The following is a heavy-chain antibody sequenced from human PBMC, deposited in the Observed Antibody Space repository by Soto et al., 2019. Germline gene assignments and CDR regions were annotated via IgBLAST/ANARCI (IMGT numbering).Heavy chain of an antibody. CDR2: IIPIFGTA. V-gene: IGHV1-69*06. D-gene: IGHD5-12*01. Sequence: SVKVSCQASGGTFSSYAISWVRQAPGQGLEWMGGIIPIFGTANYAQKFQGRVTITADMSTSTAYMELSSLRSGDTAVYYCAAVPEMATITADYWGQGTLVTVSS. J-gene: IGHJ4*02. CDR1: GGTFSSYA. CDR3: AAVPEMATITADY.